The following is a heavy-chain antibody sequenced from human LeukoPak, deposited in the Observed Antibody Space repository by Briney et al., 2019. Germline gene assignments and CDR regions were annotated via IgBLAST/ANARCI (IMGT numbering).Heavy chain of an antibody. Sequence: PGGSLRLSCAASGFTFSGSAMHWVRQASGKGLEWVGRIRSKANSYATAYAASVKGRFTISRDDSKNTAYLQMNSLKTEDTAVYYCTSQPYETVAGHYYDSSGYYLWGQGTLVTVSS. D-gene: IGHD3-22*01. CDR2: IRSKANSYAT. J-gene: IGHJ4*02. V-gene: IGHV3-73*01. CDR3: TSQPYETVAGHYYDSSGYYL. CDR1: GFTFSGSA.